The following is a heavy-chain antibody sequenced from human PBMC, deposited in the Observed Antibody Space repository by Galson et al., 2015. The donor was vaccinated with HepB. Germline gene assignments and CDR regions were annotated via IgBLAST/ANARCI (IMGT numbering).Heavy chain of an antibody. CDR1: GFSLSTYW. CDR2: IKQDGSET. J-gene: IGHJ5*02. CDR3: ARDLMAGTWWFDP. Sequence: SLRLSCAASGFSLSTYWLTWVRQAPGKGLEWVATIKQDGSETAYVDSVRGRFSISRDNAKNSLYLEMNSLRAEDTAVYYCARDLMAGTWWFDPWGQGTLSPSPQ. V-gene: IGHV3-7*03. D-gene: IGHD6-19*01.